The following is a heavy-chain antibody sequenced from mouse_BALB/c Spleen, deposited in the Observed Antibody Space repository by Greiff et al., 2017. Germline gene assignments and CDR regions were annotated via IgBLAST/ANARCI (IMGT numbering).Heavy chain of an antibody. Sequence: VQLQQSGAELVRPGASVKLSCTVSGFNIKDDYMHWVKQRPEQGLEWIGWIDPENGDTEYVPKFQGKATMTADTSSNTAYLQLSSLTSEDTAVYYCNADDGDSDYWGQGTTLTVSS. V-gene: IGHV14-4*02. J-gene: IGHJ2*01. CDR2: IDPENGDT. D-gene: IGHD2-3*01. CDR1: GFNIKDDY. CDR3: NADDGDSDY.